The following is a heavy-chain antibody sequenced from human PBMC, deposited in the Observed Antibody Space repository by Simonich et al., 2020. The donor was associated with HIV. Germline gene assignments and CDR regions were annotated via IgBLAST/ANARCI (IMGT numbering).Heavy chain of an antibody. Sequence: QVQLQQWGAGLLKPSATLSLTCAVYVGSFSGYYWGWIRPPPGKGLGWIGEINQSGRHNYNPPLKSPGTRAVDTSKNQFSRKLSSVTAADTAVYYCATTINYEDAFDIWGQGTMVTVSS. V-gene: IGHV4-34*01. D-gene: IGHD4-4*01. CDR1: VGSFSGYY. CDR2: INQSGRH. CDR3: ATTINYEDAFDI. J-gene: IGHJ3*02.